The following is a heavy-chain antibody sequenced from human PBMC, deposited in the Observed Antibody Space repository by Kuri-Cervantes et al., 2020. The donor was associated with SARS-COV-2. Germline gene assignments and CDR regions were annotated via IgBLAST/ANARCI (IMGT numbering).Heavy chain of an antibody. Sequence: ASVKVSCKASGYTLNTFGITWVRQAPGQGLGWMGRSSAYSDDTSSAEKFKGRVTMTQDTSTNTAYMEITDLRSDDTAIYFCARVSSMYLPTYYFDFWGQGSLVTVSS. CDR1: GYTLNTFG. D-gene: IGHD2-8*01. CDR3: ARVSSMYLPTYYFDF. V-gene: IGHV1-18*01. J-gene: IGHJ4*02. CDR2: SSAYSDDT.